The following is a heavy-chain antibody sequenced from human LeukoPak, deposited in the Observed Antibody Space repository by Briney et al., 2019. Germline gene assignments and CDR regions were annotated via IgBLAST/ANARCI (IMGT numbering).Heavy chain of an antibody. D-gene: IGHD2-2*01. CDR3: AKDRCSSTSCYYYYYYYMDV. CDR1: GFTFSSYG. J-gene: IGHJ6*03. V-gene: IGHV3-30*02. Sequence: GGSLRLSCAASGFTFSSYGMHWVRQAPGKGLEWVAFIRYDGSNKYYADSVKGRFTISRDNSKNTLYLQMNSLRTEDTAVYYCAKDRCSSTSCYYYYYYYMDVWGKGTTVTVPS. CDR2: IRYDGSNK.